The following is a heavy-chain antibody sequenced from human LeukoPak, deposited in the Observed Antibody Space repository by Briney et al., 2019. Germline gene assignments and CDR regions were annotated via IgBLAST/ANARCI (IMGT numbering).Heavy chain of an antibody. CDR3: AKELQGYYYYGMDV. CDR2: ISDDGSNK. J-gene: IGHJ6*02. V-gene: IGHV3-30*18. D-gene: IGHD4-11*01. Sequence: GGSLRLSCAASGLTFSSYGMHWVRQAPGKGLEWVAAISDDGSNKYYADSVKGRFSISRDNSKNTLHLQMNSLRAEDTAVYYCAKELQGYYYYGMDVWGQGTTVTVSS. CDR1: GLTFSSYG.